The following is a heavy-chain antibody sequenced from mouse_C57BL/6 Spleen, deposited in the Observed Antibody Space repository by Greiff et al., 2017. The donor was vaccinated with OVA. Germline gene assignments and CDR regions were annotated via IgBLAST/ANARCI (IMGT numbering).Heavy chain of an antibody. CDR3: ARCYYGSSYDYLDD. CDR1: GYTFTSYW. D-gene: IGHD1-1*01. Sequence: VQLQQPGAELVKPGASVKLSCKASGYTFTSYWMHWVKQRPGQGLEWIGMIHPNSGSTNYNEKFKSKATLTVDKSSSTAYMQLSSLTSEDTAVDYCARCYYGSSYDYLDDWGQGTTLTVSS. J-gene: IGHJ2*01. CDR2: IHPNSGST. V-gene: IGHV1-64*01.